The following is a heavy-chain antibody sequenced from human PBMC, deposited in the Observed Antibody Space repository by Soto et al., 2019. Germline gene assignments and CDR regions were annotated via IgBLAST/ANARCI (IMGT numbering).Heavy chain of an antibody. D-gene: IGHD4-4*01. CDR1: GYSFTRHD. CDR2: MNPNSGNA. V-gene: IGHV1-8*01. Sequence: QVQLVQSGAEVRKPGASVRVSRKATGYSFTRHDINWLRQAAGQGLEWMGWMNPNSGNAVYAQKFQGRVTMTRNTSITTAYIEVTSLKSEDTAVYFCARGAYNDYSHWFDPWGQGTLVTVSS. J-gene: IGHJ5*02. CDR3: ARGAYNDYSHWFDP.